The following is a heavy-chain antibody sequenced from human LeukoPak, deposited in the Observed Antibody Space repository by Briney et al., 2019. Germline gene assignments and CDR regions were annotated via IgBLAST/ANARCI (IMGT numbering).Heavy chain of an antibody. V-gene: IGHV3-20*04. D-gene: IGHD2-15*01. Sequence: GGSLRLSCAASGYAFGDYGMSWVRQAPGKGLEWVSSINWIDGSTGYADSVKGRFTISRDNAKNILYLQMNSLRAEDTALYYCARDWWPYCGGGSCPFDFWGQGTLVIVSS. CDR2: INWIDGST. CDR1: GYAFGDYG. CDR3: ARDWWPYCGGGSCPFDF. J-gene: IGHJ4*02.